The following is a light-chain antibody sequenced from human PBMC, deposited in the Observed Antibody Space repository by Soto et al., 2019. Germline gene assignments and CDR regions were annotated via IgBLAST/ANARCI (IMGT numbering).Light chain of an antibody. CDR2: DAS. CDR1: RSIERW. CDR3: QHWDTYWA. J-gene: IGKJ1*01. Sequence: DIKMTKSPSTPSASLGDRVTITWRASRSIERWLAWYQQKPEKAPRLLISDASTLETGVPSRFSGGGSGTEFTLIISSLQPDDNATYYCQHWDTYWAFGQGTKVE. V-gene: IGKV1-5*01.